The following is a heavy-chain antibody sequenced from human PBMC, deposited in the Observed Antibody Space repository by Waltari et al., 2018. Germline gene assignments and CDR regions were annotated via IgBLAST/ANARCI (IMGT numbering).Heavy chain of an antibody. D-gene: IGHD3-10*01. CDR1: GYPFNSLG. CDR2: ISAYNANT. CDR3: ARDYGSGYGLFDY. J-gene: IGHJ4*02. V-gene: IGHV1-18*01. Sequence: QVQLVQSGAEVKKPGASVKVSCTASGYPFNSLGISWVRQAPGQGLEWMGWISAYNANTNYAQKFQGRVTMTTDTSARTAYMELRSLRSADTTVYYCARDYGSGYGLFDYWGQGTLVTVSS.